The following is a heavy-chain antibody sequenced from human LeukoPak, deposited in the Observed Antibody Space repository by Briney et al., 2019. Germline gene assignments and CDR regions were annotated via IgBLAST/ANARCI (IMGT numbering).Heavy chain of an antibody. D-gene: IGHD3-9*01. Sequence: PGGSLRLSCAASGFTFSSYAMSWVRQPPGKGLEWIGEINHSGSTNYNPSLKSRVTISVDTSKNQFSLKLSSVTAADTAVYYCARGDVLRYFDRAGPCDYWGQGTLVTVSS. CDR1: GFTFSSYA. V-gene: IGHV4-34*01. CDR2: INHSGST. J-gene: IGHJ4*02. CDR3: ARGDVLRYFDRAGPCDY.